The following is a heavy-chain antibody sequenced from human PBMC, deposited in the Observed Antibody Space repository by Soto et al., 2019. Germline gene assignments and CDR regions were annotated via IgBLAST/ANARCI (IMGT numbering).Heavy chain of an antibody. CDR2: ISACNGNT. D-gene: IGHD6-19*01. V-gene: IGHV1-18*01. CDR1: GYTFTSYG. Sequence: ASVKVSCKASGYTFTSYGIGWVRQAPGQGLEWMGWISACNGNTYHAQKLQGRVTMTTDTSTSTAYMELRSLRSDDTAVYYCARDLGGWEDYWGQGTLVTVSS. CDR3: ARDLGGWEDY. J-gene: IGHJ4*02.